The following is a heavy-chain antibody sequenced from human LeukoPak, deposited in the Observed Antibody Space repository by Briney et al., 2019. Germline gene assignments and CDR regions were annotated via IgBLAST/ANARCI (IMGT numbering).Heavy chain of an antibody. CDR1: GGSIGSYY. CDR3: ARFTYYDFSYFDY. Sequence: PSETLSLTCTVSGGSIGSYYWSWIRQPPGKGLEWVGFIYYSGSTNYNPSLKSRVTISVDTSKNQFSLKLSSVTAADTAVYYCARFTYYDFSYFDYWGQGTLVTVSS. CDR2: IYYSGST. J-gene: IGHJ4*02. V-gene: IGHV4-59*01. D-gene: IGHD3-3*01.